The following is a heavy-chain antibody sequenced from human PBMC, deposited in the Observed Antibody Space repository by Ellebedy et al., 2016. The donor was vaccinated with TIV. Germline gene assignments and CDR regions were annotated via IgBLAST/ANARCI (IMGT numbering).Heavy chain of an antibody. J-gene: IGHJ5*02. CDR1: GGSFSGYY. CDR2: ISHSGST. CDR3: ARGYSGYDSYNWFDP. V-gene: IGHV4-34*01. D-gene: IGHD5-12*01. Sequence: MPSETLSLTCAVYGGSFSGYYWSWIRQPPGKGLEWIGEISHSGSTNYNPSLKSRLTISVDTSKNQFSLKLRSVTAADTAVYYCARGYSGYDSYNWFDPWGQGTLVTVSS.